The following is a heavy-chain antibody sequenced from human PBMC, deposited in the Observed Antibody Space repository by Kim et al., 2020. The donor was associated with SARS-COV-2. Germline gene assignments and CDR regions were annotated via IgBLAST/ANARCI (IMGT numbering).Heavy chain of an antibody. J-gene: IGHJ6*02. CDR3: VRLPGYCDTTACYGTYTMDT. D-gene: IGHD2-15*01. Sequence: SETLSLTCTVSGGSISSTNYYWGWIRQPPGKGLEWIGSVNHRGTTYYNPSLGSRVAISVEPSKDQFSLRLRSVSAADTAVDYCVRLPGYCDTTACYGTYTMDTCGRGTPVTVSS. V-gene: IGHV4-39*01. CDR2: VNHRGTT. CDR1: GGSISSTNYY.